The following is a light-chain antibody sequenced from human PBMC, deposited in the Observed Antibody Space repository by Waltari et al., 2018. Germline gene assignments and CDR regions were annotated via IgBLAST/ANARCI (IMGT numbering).Light chain of an antibody. CDR2: AVA. CDR3: QQYNSYPWT. V-gene: IGKV1-16*02. J-gene: IGKJ1*01. Sequence: DIQMTQSPSSLSASVGDRVTITCRASQDIRDDLGWFQKKPGKAPKSLIYAVARLQSGVPSKFSGSGSGTDFTLTINSLQPEDFATYYCQQYNSYPWTFGQGTKVEIK. CDR1: QDIRDD.